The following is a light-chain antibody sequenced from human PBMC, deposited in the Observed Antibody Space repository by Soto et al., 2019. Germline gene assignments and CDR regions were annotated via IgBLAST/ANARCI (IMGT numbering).Light chain of an antibody. V-gene: IGLV4-69*01. Sequence: QYVLTQSPSASASLGASVKLTCTLSSGHSSYTIAWHQQQPEKGTRYLMKLNSDGSHSKGDGIPDRFSGSSSGAERYLTISSLQSEDEADYYCQTWGTGIRGVFGGGTKLTVL. J-gene: IGLJ2*01. CDR3: QTWGTGIRGV. CDR1: SGHSSYT. CDR2: LNSDGSH.